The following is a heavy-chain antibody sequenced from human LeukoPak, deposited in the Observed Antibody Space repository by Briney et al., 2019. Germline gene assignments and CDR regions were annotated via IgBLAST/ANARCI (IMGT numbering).Heavy chain of an antibody. J-gene: IGHJ4*02. D-gene: IGHD3-22*01. CDR1: GGSFSGYY. CDR3: ASRYYYDDSSGYAY. Sequence: SETLSLTCAVYGGSFSGYYWSWIRQPPGKGLEWIGEINHSGSTNYNPSLKSRVTISVDTSKDQFSLKLSSVTAADTAVYYCASRYYYDDSSGYAYWGQGTLVTVSS. CDR2: INHSGST. V-gene: IGHV4-34*01.